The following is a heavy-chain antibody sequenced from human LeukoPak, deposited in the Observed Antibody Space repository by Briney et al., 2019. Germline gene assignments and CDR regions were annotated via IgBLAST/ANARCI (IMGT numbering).Heavy chain of an antibody. J-gene: IGHJ4*02. V-gene: IGHV3-66*01. D-gene: IGHD3-22*01. CDR3: ARGPGGYDN. Sequence: GGSLRLSCAASGFTVSSNYMTWVRQAPGKGLEWVSVIFGGGSTYYSDSVKGRVTIFRDKSKNKLFLQINSLKVEDTAVYYCARGPGGYDNWGQGTLVTVSS. CDR2: IFGGGST. CDR1: GFTVSSNY.